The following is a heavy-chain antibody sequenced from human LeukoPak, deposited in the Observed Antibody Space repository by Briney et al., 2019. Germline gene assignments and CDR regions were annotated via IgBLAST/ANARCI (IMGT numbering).Heavy chain of an antibody. CDR2: INHSGST. CDR1: GGSFSGYY. J-gene: IGHJ4*02. Sequence: PSETLSLTCAVYGGSFSGYYWSWLRQPPGKPLEWIGEINHSGSTNYKPSLKSRVTISVDTSKHQFSLKLSSVTAADTAVYYCARAKSSSWYGDWGQGTLVTVSS. CDR3: ARAKSSSWYGD. D-gene: IGHD6-13*01. V-gene: IGHV4-34*01.